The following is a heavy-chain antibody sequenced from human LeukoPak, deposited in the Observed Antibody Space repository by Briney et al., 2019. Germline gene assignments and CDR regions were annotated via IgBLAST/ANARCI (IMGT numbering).Heavy chain of an antibody. Sequence: GGSLRLSCAASGFSFSDTWMNRVRQAPGKGLEWVSLIYSRGGTSYADSVKGRFTISRDSSKNTLFLQMNSLRVEDTAVYYCARDPPGIAASGTYYWGQGTLVTVSS. CDR2: IYSRGGT. D-gene: IGHD6-13*01. V-gene: IGHV3-53*01. CDR3: ARDPPGIAASGTYY. CDR1: GFSFSDTW. J-gene: IGHJ4*02.